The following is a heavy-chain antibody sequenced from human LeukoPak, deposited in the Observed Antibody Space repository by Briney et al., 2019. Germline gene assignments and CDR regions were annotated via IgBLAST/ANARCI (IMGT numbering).Heavy chain of an antibody. CDR2: ISPSGDRT. J-gene: IGHJ4*02. CDR1: GLTFNTYA. Sequence: HPGGSLRLSCVASGLTFNTYAMSWVRQAPGKSLEWVSAISPSGDRTYYADSLKGRFTISRDNSNNTVYLQIHRLRVDDTAIYSCATELWGGRHLRAEFWGRGTLVSVSS. D-gene: IGHD1-14*01. V-gene: IGHV3-23*01. CDR3: ATELWGGRHLRAEF.